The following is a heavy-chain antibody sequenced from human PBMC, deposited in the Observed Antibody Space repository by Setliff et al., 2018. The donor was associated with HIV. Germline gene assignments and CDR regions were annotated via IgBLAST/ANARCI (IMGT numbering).Heavy chain of an antibody. CDR3: ARDWGEHYDSSGFSS. Sequence: PGGSLRLSCAASGFTFSSYAMTWVRQAPGKGLEWISYISSSGSSIYLANPVKGRFIISRDNAKNALYLQMNSLRAEDTAVYYCARDWGEHYDSSGFSSWGQGTLVTVSS. V-gene: IGHV3-48*04. D-gene: IGHD3-22*01. CDR2: ISSSGSSI. J-gene: IGHJ5*02. CDR1: GFTFSSYA.